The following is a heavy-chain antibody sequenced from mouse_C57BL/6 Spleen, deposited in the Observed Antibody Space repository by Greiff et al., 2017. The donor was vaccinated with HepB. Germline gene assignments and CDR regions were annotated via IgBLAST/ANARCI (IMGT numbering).Heavy chain of an antibody. D-gene: IGHD6-1*01. J-gene: IGHJ4*01. CDR3: AREGPLRAMDY. CDR1: GYTFTSYT. Sequence: VKLQESGAELARPGASVKMSCKASGYTFTSYTMHWVKQRPGQGLEWIGYINPSSGYTKYNQKFKDKATLTADKSSSTAYMQLSSLTSEDSAVYYCAREGPLRAMDYWGQGTSVTVSS. CDR2: INPSSGYT. V-gene: IGHV1-4*01.